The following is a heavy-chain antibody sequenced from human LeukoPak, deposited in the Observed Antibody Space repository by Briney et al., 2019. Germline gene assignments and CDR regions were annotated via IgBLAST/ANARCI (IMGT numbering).Heavy chain of an antibody. CDR2: IYYSGIT. D-gene: IGHD4-11*01. J-gene: IGHJ5*02. CDR3: ARHMTDYSNRFDP. Sequence: PSETPSLTCTVSGGSISSSGYYWGWIRQPPGKGLEWIGSIYYSGITNYNPSLKSRVTISVDTSKNQFSLKLSSVTAAETAVYYCARHMTDYSNRFDPWGQGTLVTVSS. CDR1: GGSISSSGYY. V-gene: IGHV4-39*01.